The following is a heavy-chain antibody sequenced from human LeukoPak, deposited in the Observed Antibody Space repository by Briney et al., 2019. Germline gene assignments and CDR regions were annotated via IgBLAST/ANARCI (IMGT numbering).Heavy chain of an antibody. J-gene: IGHJ4*02. CDR3: ARNILTGYYDY. CDR2: IVPMLGVT. V-gene: IGHV1-69*02. CDR1: GGTFNDYN. D-gene: IGHD3-9*01. Sequence: SVKVSCKASGGTFNDYNIMWVRQAPGQGLEWMGRIVPMLGVTNYAQKFQDRVKITADKFTNTAYIELSSLRSEDTAVYYCARNILTGYYDYWGQGTLVTVSS.